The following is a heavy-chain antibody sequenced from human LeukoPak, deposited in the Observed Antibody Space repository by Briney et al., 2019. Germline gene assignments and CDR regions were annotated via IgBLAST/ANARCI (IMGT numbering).Heavy chain of an antibody. Sequence: GASVKVSCKSSGYTFINYYMHWVRQAPGQGLEWMGIINPSGGSTSYAQKFQGRVTMTRDTPTSPVYMELSSLRSEDTAVYYSARDARTSILWWWGQGPLVTVSS. CDR1: GYTFINYY. V-gene: IGHV1-46*01. CDR3: ARDARTSILWW. J-gene: IGHJ1*01. D-gene: IGHD2-21*01. CDR2: INPSGGST.